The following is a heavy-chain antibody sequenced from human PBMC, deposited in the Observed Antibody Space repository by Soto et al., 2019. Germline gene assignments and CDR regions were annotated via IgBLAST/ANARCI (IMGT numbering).Heavy chain of an antibody. Sequence: GGSLRLSCAASGFTFSSYAMHWVRQAPGKGLKRVAVISYDGSNKYYADSLKGRFTISRDNSKNTLYLQMNSLRAEVMSVYYCARVKILYDILTGYYKGDYYGMDVWGQGTTVTVSS. V-gene: IGHV3-30-3*01. CDR3: ARVKILYDILTGYYKGDYYGMDV. CDR2: ISYDGSNK. CDR1: GFTFSSYA. J-gene: IGHJ6*02. D-gene: IGHD3-9*01.